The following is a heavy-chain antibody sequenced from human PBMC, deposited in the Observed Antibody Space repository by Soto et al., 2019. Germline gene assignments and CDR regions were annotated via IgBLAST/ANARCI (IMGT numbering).Heavy chain of an antibody. CDR2: ISGSGGST. V-gene: IGHV3-23*01. J-gene: IGHJ6*02. Sequence: GGSLRLSCAASGFTFSSYAMSWVRQAPGKGLEWVSAISGSGGSTYYADSVKGRFTISRDNSKNRLYLQMNSLRAEDTAVYYCAKEGITMVRGAPRDFYGMDVWGQGTTVTVS. CDR1: GFTFSSYA. CDR3: AKEGITMVRGAPRDFYGMDV. D-gene: IGHD3-10*01.